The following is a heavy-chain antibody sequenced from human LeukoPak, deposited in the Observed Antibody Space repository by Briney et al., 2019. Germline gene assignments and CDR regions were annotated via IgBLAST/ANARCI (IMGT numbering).Heavy chain of an antibody. V-gene: IGHV1-46*01. J-gene: IGHJ2*01. CDR3: ARPMTTVETRRRDWYFDL. CDR1: GYTLTDYY. CDR2: INPSGGST. Sequence: ASVKVSCKASGYTLTDYYMHWVRQAPGQGLEWMGIINPSGGSTSYAQKFQGRVTMTRDTSTSTVYMELSSLRSEDTAVYYCARPMTTVETRRRDWYFDLWGRGTLVTVSS. D-gene: IGHD4-23*01.